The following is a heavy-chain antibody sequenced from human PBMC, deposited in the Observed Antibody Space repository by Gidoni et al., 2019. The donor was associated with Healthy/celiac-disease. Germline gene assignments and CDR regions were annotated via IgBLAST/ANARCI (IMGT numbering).Heavy chain of an antibody. J-gene: IGHJ4*02. CDR1: GFTFSSYA. Sequence: VQLLESGGGLVQPGGSLRLSCAASGFTFSSYAMRWVRQAPGKGLEWVSAISGSGGSTYYADSVKGRFTISRDNSKNTLYLQMNSLRAEDTAVYYCAKEFGTIFGVVITLYYFDYWGQGTLVTVSS. D-gene: IGHD3-3*01. CDR3: AKEFGTIFGVVITLYYFDY. V-gene: IGHV3-23*01. CDR2: ISGSGGST.